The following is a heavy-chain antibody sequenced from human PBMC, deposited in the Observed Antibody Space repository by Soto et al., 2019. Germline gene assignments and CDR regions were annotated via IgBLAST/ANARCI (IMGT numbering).Heavy chain of an antibody. Sequence: GASVKVSCKASGYIFPSYGFSWVRQAPGQGLEWMGWISPYNGNTDYAQKLQGRVSMTTDTSTNTAYMELRSLRSDDTAVYYCARDREYSSSRRGYFDYGGKGPLVTFPS. CDR2: ISPYNGNT. CDR3: ARDREYSSSRRGYFDY. D-gene: IGHD6-13*01. J-gene: IGHJ4*02. V-gene: IGHV1-18*01. CDR1: GYIFPSYG.